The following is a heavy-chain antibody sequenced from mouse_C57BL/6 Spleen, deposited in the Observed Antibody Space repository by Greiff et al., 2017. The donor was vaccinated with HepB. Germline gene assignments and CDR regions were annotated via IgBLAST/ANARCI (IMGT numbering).Heavy chain of an antibody. CDR2: IYPGDGDT. Sequence: VQLQQSGPELVKPGASVKISCKASGYAFSSSWMNWVKQRPGKGLEWIGRIYPGDGDTNYNGKFKGKATLTADKSSSTAYMQLSSLTSEDSAVYVCARGELTGDFDYWGQGTTLTVSS. CDR1: GYAFSSSW. CDR3: ARGELTGDFDY. D-gene: IGHD4-1*01. J-gene: IGHJ2*01. V-gene: IGHV1-82*01.